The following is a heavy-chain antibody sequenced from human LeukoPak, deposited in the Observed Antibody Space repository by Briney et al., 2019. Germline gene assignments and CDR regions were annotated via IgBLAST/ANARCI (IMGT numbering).Heavy chain of an antibody. J-gene: IGHJ5*02. CDR3: AKDQAEVRVVPAPNWFDP. D-gene: IGHD2-2*01. CDR1: GFNVRTNY. CDR2: IFRDGST. Sequence: GGSLRLSCAVSGFNVRTNYMSWVSQAPGKGLEWVSVIFRDGSTYYGDSVRGRFTISRDNSKNTLYLQMNSLRAEDTAVYYCAKDQAEVRVVPAPNWFDPWGQGTLVTVSS. V-gene: IGHV3-66*02.